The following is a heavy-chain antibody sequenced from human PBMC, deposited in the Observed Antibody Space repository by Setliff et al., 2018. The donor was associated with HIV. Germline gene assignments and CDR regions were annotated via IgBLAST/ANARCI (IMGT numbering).Heavy chain of an antibody. CDR2: IYSDGNT. CDR3: AKFLGIGRYFDY. Sequence: LRLSCAASGFTVSSYYMSWVRQAPGKGLEWVSTIYSDGNTYHADSVKGRFTISRDNSKNTLYLQLNNLRAEDTAVYYCAKFLGIGRYFDYWGQGTLVTVSS. CDR1: GFTVSSYY. V-gene: IGHV3-53*01. D-gene: IGHD7-27*01. J-gene: IGHJ4*02.